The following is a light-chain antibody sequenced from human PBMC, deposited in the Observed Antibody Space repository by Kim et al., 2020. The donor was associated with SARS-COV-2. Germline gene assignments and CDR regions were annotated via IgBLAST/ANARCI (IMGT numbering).Light chain of an antibody. Sequence: GDRVTITCRASQSISTWLAWYQQKPGKAPKLLFYDASSLESGVSSRFSGSGSGTEFTLTISSLQPDDFATYYCQQYSTYSPAFGQGTKLEI. CDR2: DAS. CDR3: QQYSTYSPA. J-gene: IGKJ2*01. CDR1: QSISTW. V-gene: IGKV1-5*01.